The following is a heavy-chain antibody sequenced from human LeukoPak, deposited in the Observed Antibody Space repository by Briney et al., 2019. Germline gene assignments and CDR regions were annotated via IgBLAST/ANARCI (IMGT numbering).Heavy chain of an antibody. J-gene: IGHJ4*02. CDR3: ARRLPHYYGSGSPSHYFDS. D-gene: IGHD3-10*01. CDR1: GGSISSGGYS. V-gene: IGHV4-30-2*01. CDR2: IYHSGST. Sequence: SQTLSLTCAVSGGSISSGGYSWSWIRQPPGKGLEWIGYIYHSGSTYYKPSLKSRFTISVDRSKNQFSLKLSSVTAADTAVYYCARRLPHYYGSGSPSHYFDSWGQGTLVTVSS.